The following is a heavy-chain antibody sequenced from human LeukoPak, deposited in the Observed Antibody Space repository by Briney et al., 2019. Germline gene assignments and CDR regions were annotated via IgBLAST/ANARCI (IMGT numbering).Heavy chain of an antibody. Sequence: SENLSLTCTVSGGSISSSSYYWGWIRQPPGKGLEWIGSIYYSGSTYYNPSLKSRVTISVDTSKNQFSLKLSSVTAADTAVYYCARENLYSSSWYKSDWFDPWGQGTLVTVSS. CDR1: GGSISSSSYY. CDR2: IYYSGST. D-gene: IGHD6-13*01. J-gene: IGHJ5*02. CDR3: ARENLYSSSWYKSDWFDP. V-gene: IGHV4-39*07.